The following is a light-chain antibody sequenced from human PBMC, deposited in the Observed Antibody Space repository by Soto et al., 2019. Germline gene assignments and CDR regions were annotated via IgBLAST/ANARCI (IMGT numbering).Light chain of an antibody. CDR1: QSVSRNY. J-gene: IGKJ1*01. Sequence: EIVLTQSPGTLSLSPGERATLSCRASQSVSRNYLAWYQQRPGQAPRLLIYDAFDRATGIPDRFSGRGSGTDLTLTISRLEPEDFAVYYCQQYGDSPRTFGQGTKVDIK. CDR2: DAF. CDR3: QQYGDSPRT. V-gene: IGKV3-20*01.